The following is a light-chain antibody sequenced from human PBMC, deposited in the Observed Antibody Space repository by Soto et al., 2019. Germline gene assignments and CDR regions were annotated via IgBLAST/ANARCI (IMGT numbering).Light chain of an antibody. CDR3: SSYTSSSSLLYV. V-gene: IGLV2-14*01. CDR1: SSDVGGYNY. CDR2: DVS. Sequence: QSALTQPASVSGSPGQSITISCTGTSSDVGGYNYVSWYQQHPGKAPKLMIYDVSNRPSGVSNRFSGSKYGNTASLTISGLHGEDEADHYCSSYTSSSSLLYVFGTGTKLTVL. J-gene: IGLJ1*01.